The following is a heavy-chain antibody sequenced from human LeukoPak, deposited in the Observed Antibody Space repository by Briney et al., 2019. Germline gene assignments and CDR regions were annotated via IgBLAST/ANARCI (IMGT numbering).Heavy chain of an antibody. J-gene: IGHJ4*02. V-gene: IGHV3-7*01. CDR2: IKKDGSEK. D-gene: IGHD3-22*01. CDR3: ARGYDSSGCCDY. Sequence: GGSLRLSCAVSGFTFSSYWMSWVRQAPGKGLEWVANIKKDGSEKYYVDSVKGRFTISRDNAKNSLYLQMNSLRAEDTAVYYCARGYDSSGCCDYWGQGTLVTVSS. CDR1: GFTFSSYW.